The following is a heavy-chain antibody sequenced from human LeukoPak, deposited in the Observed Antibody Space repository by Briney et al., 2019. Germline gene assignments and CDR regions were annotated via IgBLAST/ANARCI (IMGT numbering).Heavy chain of an antibody. CDR2: IRSGGENT. Sequence: PGGSLRLSCAASGFTFGTTAMSWVRQAPGMGLEWVSAIRSGGENTYYADSVRGRFTISRDNSRGTLSLQMNSLRAEDTAVYFCAILSWDGRGSFYWGQGTLVTVSS. CDR3: AILSWDGRGSFY. J-gene: IGHJ4*02. V-gene: IGHV3-23*01. CDR1: GFTFGTTA. D-gene: IGHD2/OR15-2a*01.